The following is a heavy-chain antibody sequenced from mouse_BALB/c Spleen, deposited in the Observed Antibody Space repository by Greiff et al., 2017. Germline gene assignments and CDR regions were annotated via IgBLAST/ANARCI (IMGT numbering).Heavy chain of an antibody. J-gene: IGHJ4*01. CDR3: ARPAMITTDYYAMDY. CDR1: GFTFSSFG. D-gene: IGHD2-4*01. V-gene: IGHV5-17*02. Sequence: EVHLVESGGGLVQPGGSRKLSCAASGFTFSSFGMHWVRQAPEKGLEWVAYISSGSSTIYYADTVKGRFTISRDNPKNTLFLQMTSLRSEDTAMYYCARPAMITTDYYAMDYWGQGTSVTVSS. CDR2: ISSGSSTI.